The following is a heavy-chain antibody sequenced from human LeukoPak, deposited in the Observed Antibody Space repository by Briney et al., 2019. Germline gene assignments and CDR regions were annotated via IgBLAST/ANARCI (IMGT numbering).Heavy chain of an antibody. CDR3: ARGRNDNGGMFFDS. J-gene: IGHJ4*02. CDR1: GGSIGSFY. CDR2: ISYSGYT. D-gene: IGHD4-23*01. V-gene: IGHV4-59*01. Sequence: SETLSLTCTVSGGSIGSFYWSWIRQAPGKGLEWIGFISYSGYTSYSPSLKSRVGISVDTSKSQFSLRLSSMTAADTAIYYCARGRNDNGGMFFDSWAQGTLVTVSS.